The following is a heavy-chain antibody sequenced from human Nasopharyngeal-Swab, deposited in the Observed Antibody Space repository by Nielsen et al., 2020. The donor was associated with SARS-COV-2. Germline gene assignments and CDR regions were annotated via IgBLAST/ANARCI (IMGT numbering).Heavy chain of an antibody. Sequence: VRQAPGKGLEWVAVISYDGSNKYYADSVKGRFTISRDNSKSTLYLQMNSLRAEDTAVYYCARAPGDGMDVWGQGTTVTFSS. CDR2: ISYDGSNK. CDR3: ARAPGDGMDV. J-gene: IGHJ6*02. V-gene: IGHV3-30-3*01.